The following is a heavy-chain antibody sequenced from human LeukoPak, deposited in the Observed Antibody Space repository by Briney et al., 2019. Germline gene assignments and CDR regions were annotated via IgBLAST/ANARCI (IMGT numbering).Heavy chain of an antibody. CDR2: IDPSDSYT. Sequence: GGSLTTSFKGSGFSFTSYWISWVRQMSGKGLEWVGRIDPSDSYTNYSPSFQGHVTISPDKSISTGYLQWSSLKASDTAMYYCARRPNYDILTGYYNSHHAIDLWGQGTMVTVSS. CDR3: ARRPNYDILTGYYNSHHAIDL. J-gene: IGHJ3*01. CDR1: GFSFTSYW. V-gene: IGHV5-10-1*01. D-gene: IGHD3-9*01.